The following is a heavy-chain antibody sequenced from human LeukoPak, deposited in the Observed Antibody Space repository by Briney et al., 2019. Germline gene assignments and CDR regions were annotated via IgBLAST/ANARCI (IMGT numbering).Heavy chain of an antibody. D-gene: IGHD5-12*01. CDR2: IYYSGST. J-gene: IGHJ3*02. CDR1: GGSISSGGYY. Sequence: PSETLPLTCTVSGGSISSGGYYWSWIRQHPGKGLEWIGYIYYSGSTYYNPSLKSRVTISVDTSKNQFSLKLSSVTAADTAVYCCARDPARGQSTAGAFDIWGQGTMVTVSS. V-gene: IGHV4-31*03. CDR3: ARDPARGQSTAGAFDI.